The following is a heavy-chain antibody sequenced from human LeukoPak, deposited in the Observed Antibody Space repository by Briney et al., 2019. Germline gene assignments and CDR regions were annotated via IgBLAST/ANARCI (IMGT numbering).Heavy chain of an antibody. CDR1: GGTFSSYA. Sequence: ASVKVSCKASGGTFSSYAISWVRQAPGQGLEWMGRIIPILGIANYAQKFQGRVTITADNSTSTAYMELSSLRSEDTAVYYCARDRAHCSGGSCYFDYWGQGTLVTVSS. CDR3: ARDRAHCSGGSCYFDY. V-gene: IGHV1-69*04. CDR2: IIPILGIA. D-gene: IGHD2-15*01. J-gene: IGHJ4*02.